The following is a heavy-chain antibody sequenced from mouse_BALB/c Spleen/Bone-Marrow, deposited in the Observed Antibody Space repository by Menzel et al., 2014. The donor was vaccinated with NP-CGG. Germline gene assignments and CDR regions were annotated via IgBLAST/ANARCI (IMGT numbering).Heavy chain of an antibody. CDR3: AREVRAPWYAMDY. J-gene: IGHJ4*01. Sequence: QVQLKESGPEVVKPGVSVKISCKGSGYTFTDYAMHWVKQSHAKSLEWIGVISTYNGNTNYNRKFKGKATMTADKSSSTAYMELARLTSEDSAIYYCAREVRAPWYAMDYWGQGASVTVSS. CDR2: ISTYNGNT. CDR1: GYTFTDYA. D-gene: IGHD2-14*01. V-gene: IGHV1-67*01.